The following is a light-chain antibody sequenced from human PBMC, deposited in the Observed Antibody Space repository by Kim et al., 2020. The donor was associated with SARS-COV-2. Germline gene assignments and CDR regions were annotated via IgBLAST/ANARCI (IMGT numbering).Light chain of an antibody. J-gene: IGKJ2*03. V-gene: IGKV1-39*01. CDR2: AAS. Sequence: ASVGYRVTITCRASQSISSYLNWYQQKPGNAPKLLIYAASSLQSGVPSRFSGSGSGTDFTLTISSLQPEDFATYYCQQSYSTPRTSFGQGTKLEIK. CDR1: QSISSY. CDR3: QQSYSTPRTS.